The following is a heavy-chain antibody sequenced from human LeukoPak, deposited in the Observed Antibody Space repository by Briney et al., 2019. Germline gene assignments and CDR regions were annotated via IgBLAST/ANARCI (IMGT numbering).Heavy chain of an antibody. CDR2: ISSDGSNK. D-gene: IGHD6-13*01. V-gene: IGHV3-30*18. J-gene: IGHJ4*02. Sequence: PGGSLRLSCAASGFTFSSYGMHWVRLAPGKGLEWVAVISSDGSNKYYADSVKGRLTISRDNSKNTLFLQMNSLRAEDTAVYYCAKRSGYSSSWSFYFDYWGQGTLVAVSS. CDR1: GFTFSSYG. CDR3: AKRSGYSSSWSFYFDY.